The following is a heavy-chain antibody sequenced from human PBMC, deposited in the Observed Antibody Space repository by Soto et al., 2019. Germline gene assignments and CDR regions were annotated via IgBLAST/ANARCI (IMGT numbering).Heavy chain of an antibody. V-gene: IGHV3-74*03. J-gene: IGHJ4*02. CDR1: GFTFTNYW. CDR2: INTDESST. D-gene: IGHD3-10*01. Sequence: EVQWGEAGGGLVQTGGSLRLSCAASGFTFTNYWMHWVRQAPGKGLVWGSRINTDESSTEYADSVKGRFTISRDNAKNTLYLQMTSLGADDTAVYYCTRVGYGSGKDFDYWGQGTLVTVSS. CDR3: TRVGYGSGKDFDY.